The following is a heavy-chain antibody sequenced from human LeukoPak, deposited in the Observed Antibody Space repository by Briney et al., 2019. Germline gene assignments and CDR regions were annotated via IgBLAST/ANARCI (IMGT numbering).Heavy chain of an antibody. D-gene: IGHD3-22*01. V-gene: IGHV5-51*01. CDR3: ARVSEPTKWLPKYYFDY. CDR1: GYSFTSYW. Sequence: GGSLKISCKGSGYSFTSYWIGWVRQIPGKGLEWMGIIYPGDSDTRYSPSFQGQVTISADKSISTAYLQWSSLKASDTAMYYCARVSEPTKWLPKYYFDYWGQGTLVTVSS. J-gene: IGHJ4*02. CDR2: IYPGDSDT.